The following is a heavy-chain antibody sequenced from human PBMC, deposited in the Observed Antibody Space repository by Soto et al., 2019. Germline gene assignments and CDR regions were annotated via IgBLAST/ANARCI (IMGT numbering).Heavy chain of an antibody. CDR2: INPNTGDT. CDR3: ARGPSSGAFDI. J-gene: IGHJ3*02. V-gene: IGHV1-2*02. D-gene: IGHD3-3*01. Sequence: QVQLVQSGAEVKNPGAAVKVSCKASGYTFTAYWLHWLRQAPGQGLEWMAWINPNTGDTGYAQKFQGRVTMTRDTSISTAYMELSRLRPEDPAIYYCARGPSSGAFDIWGQGTMVTVSS. CDR1: GYTFTAYW.